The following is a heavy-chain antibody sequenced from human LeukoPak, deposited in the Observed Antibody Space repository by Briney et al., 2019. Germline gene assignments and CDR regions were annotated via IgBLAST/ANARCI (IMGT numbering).Heavy chain of an antibody. Sequence: VKGSCKASGGTFSSYATSSVRYAPGQGLAWMGRIIPIFGIANYTQKCQGRVTITADKSTSTAYMELSSLRSEHTAVYYCARPDYYDSSGYVYYYYYGMDVWGQGTTVTVSS. D-gene: IGHD3-22*01. CDR1: GGTFSSYA. J-gene: IGHJ6*02. CDR3: ARPDYYDSSGYVYYYYYGMDV. V-gene: IGHV1-69*10. CDR2: IIPIFGIA.